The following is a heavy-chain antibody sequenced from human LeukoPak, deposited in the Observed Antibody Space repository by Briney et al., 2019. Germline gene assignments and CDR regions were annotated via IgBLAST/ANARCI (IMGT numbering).Heavy chain of an antibody. J-gene: IGHJ4*02. CDR3: ARGGGSSSSNYFDY. V-gene: IGHV4-34*01. CDR1: GGSFSGYY. CDR2: INHSGST. Sequence: SETLSLTCAVYGGSFSGYYWSWIRQPPGKGLEWIGKINHSGSTNYNPSLKSRVTISVDTSKNQFSLKLSSVTAADTAVYYCARGGGSSSSNYFDYWGQGTLVTVSS. D-gene: IGHD6-6*01.